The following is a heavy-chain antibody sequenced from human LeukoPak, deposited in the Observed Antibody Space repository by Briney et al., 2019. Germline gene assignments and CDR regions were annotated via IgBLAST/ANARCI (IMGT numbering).Heavy chain of an antibody. V-gene: IGHV4-34*01. CDR2: INHSGST. CDR3: ARGYYDSSGYYFGYDYYYMDV. CDR1: GGSFSGYY. D-gene: IGHD3-22*01. J-gene: IGHJ6*03. Sequence: SETLSLTCAVYGGSFSGYYWSWIRQPPGKGLEWIGEINHSGSTNYNPSLKSRVTISVDTSKNQFSLKLSSVTAADTAVYYCARGYYDSSGYYFGYDYYYMDVWGKGTTVTVSS.